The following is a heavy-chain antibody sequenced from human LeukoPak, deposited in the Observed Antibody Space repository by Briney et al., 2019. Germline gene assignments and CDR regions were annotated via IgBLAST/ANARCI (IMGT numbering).Heavy chain of an antibody. CDR3: ARGDYGDYFYYMDV. CDR1: GFTFSDYY. D-gene: IGHD4-17*01. Sequence: GGSLRLSCAASGFTFSDYYMSWIRQAPGKGMEWVSYISSSGSTIYYADSVKGRFTISRDNAKNSLYLQMNSLRAEDTAVYYCARGDYGDYFYYMDVWGKGTTVTVSS. J-gene: IGHJ6*03. V-gene: IGHV3-11*04. CDR2: ISSSGSTI.